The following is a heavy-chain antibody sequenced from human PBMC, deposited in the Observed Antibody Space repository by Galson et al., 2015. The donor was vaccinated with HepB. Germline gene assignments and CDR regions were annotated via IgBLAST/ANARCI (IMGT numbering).Heavy chain of an antibody. D-gene: IGHD2/OR15-2a*01. J-gene: IGHJ6*03. Sequence: SLRLSCAASGLTLDAYDISWVRQAPGRGLQWVSAISQNDISTLYAAPVEGRFTISRQKSKNVVVLQMKRLKVEDTAVYYCARGSPTSFYHYYMDVWGKGTTVTVSS. V-gene: IGHV3-23*01. CDR2: ISQNDIST. CDR3: ARGSPTSFYHYYMDV. CDR1: GLTLDAYD.